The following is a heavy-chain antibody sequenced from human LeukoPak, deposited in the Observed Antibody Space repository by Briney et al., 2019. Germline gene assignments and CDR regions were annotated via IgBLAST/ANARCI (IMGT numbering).Heavy chain of an antibody. V-gene: IGHV1-2*06. CDR2: INPNSGGT. J-gene: IGHJ3*02. Sequence: ASVKVSCKASGGTFSSYAISWVRQAPGQGLEWMGRINPNSGGTDYAQKFQGRVTMTRDTSISTVYMELSRLRSDDTAVYYCARAGFTIVVPGAIYFDGFDIWGQGTTVTVSS. CDR3: ARAGFTIVVPGAIYFDGFDI. D-gene: IGHD2-2*01. CDR1: GGTFSSYA.